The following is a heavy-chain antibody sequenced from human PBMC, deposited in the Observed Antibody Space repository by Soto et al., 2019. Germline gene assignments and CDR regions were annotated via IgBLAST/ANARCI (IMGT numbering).Heavy chain of an antibody. V-gene: IGHV4-4*02. CDR3: ARTPWGVYGLDV. J-gene: IGHJ6*02. CDR2: IYHGGIT. D-gene: IGHD3-16*01. Sequence: SETLSLTCVVSGGSVTDTYYWSWVRQPPGKGLERIGEIYHGGITNYNPSLKSRVTISMDRSKNQVSLTLTSATAADTAVYYCARTPWGVYGLDVWGRGTAVTVYS. CDR1: GGSVTDTYY.